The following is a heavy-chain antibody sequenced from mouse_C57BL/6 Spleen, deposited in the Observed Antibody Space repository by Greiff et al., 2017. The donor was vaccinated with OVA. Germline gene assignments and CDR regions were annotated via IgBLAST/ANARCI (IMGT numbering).Heavy chain of an antibody. J-gene: IGHJ4*01. D-gene: IGHD1-1*01. Sequence: EVQVVESGPGLVKPSQSLSLTCSVTGYSITSGYYWNWIRQFPGNKLEWMGYISYDGSNNYNPSLKNRISITRATSKKQYFLKLNSRTTEDTATYYCARDYYDGSSYDYYAMDYWGQGTSVTVSS. V-gene: IGHV3-6*01. CDR2: ISYDGSN. CDR1: GYSITSGYY. CDR3: ARDYYDGSSYDYYAMDY.